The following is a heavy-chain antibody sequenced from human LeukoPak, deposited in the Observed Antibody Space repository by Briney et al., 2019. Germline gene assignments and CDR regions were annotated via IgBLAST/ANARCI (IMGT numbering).Heavy chain of an antibody. Sequence: GESLKISCKGSGYIFSTYWIGWVRQMPGKGLEWMGIIYPGDSDTRYSPSFQGQVTISADKSISTAYLQWSSLKASDTAMYYCARQDDSSGYYGGFADYWGQGTLVTVSS. CDR1: GYIFSTYW. CDR3: ARQDDSSGYYGGFADY. D-gene: IGHD3-22*01. CDR2: IYPGDSDT. V-gene: IGHV5-51*01. J-gene: IGHJ4*02.